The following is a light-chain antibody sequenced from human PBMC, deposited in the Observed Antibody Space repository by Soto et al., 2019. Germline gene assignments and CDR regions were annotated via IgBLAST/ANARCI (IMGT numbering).Light chain of an antibody. Sequence: DIQMTQSPSSLSASVGDRVTITCRASQSISSYLNWYQQKPGKAPKLLIYAASSLQSGVPSRFSGSGSGTDFTLTISCLQSEDFATYYCQQYYSYPPVFGQGTKVDIK. V-gene: IGKV1-39*01. CDR3: QQYYSYPPV. CDR1: QSISSY. CDR2: AAS. J-gene: IGKJ1*01.